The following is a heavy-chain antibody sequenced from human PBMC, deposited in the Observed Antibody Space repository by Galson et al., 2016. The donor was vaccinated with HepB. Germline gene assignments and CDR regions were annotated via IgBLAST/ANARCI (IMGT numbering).Heavy chain of an antibody. V-gene: IGHV3-23*01. D-gene: IGHD1-1*01. CDR3: AKERLVRRIFDH. Sequence: SLRLSCAASGFVSSNFGLSWVRQAPGKGLEWVASISTRRTTYYSDSVQGRFTISRDNSNNSLYLQMNGLRAEDTTVYYCAKERLVRRIFDHWGQGTLVTVSS. J-gene: IGHJ4*02. CDR1: GFVSSNFG. CDR2: ISTRRTT.